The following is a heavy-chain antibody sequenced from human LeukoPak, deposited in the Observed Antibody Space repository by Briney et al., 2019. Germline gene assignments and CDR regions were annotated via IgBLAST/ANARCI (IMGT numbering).Heavy chain of an antibody. CDR2: IRFDGSNK. V-gene: IGHV3-30*02. D-gene: IGHD6-13*01. CDR1: RFTFSNYG. CDR3: AKKGSSSWYHFDY. Sequence: GGSPRLSCAASRFTFSNYGMHWVRQAPGKGLEWVAFIRFDGSNKNYADSVKGRFTISRDNSKNTLYLQMNSLRAEDTAVYYCAKKGSSSWYHFDYWGQGTLVTVSS. J-gene: IGHJ4*02.